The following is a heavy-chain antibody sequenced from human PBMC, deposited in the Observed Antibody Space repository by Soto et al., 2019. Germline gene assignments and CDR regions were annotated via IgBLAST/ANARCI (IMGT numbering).Heavy chain of an antibody. J-gene: IGHJ4*02. CDR3: ASNFGESSWAYFDY. Sequence: QVQLQESGPRLVKPSQTLSLTCTVSGGSIITGLYYWSWIRQPPGKGLEWIGYISYSGSTYYNPSLKSRVTISIDTSKSQFSLKLTSVTAADTADYYCASNFGESSWAYFDYWGQGTLVTVSS. D-gene: IGHD3-10*01. CDR2: ISYSGST. CDR1: GGSIITGLYY. V-gene: IGHV4-30-4*01.